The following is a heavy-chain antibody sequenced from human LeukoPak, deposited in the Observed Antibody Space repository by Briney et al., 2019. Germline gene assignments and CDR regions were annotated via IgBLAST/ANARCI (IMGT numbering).Heavy chain of an antibody. CDR1: GGSISSYY. CDR2: IYTSGST. D-gene: IGHD6-13*01. CDR3: ARGSYDIYSSNWEWFDP. V-gene: IGHV4-4*07. J-gene: IGHJ5*02. Sequence: PSETLSLTCTVSGGSISSYYWSWIRQPAGKGLEWIGRIYTSGSTNYNPSLKSRVTMSVDTSKNQFSLKLSSVTAADTAVYYCARGSYDIYSSNWEWFDPWGQGTLVIVSS.